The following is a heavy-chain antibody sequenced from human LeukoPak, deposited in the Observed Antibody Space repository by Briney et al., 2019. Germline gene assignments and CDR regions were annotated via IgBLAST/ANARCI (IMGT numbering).Heavy chain of an antibody. D-gene: IGHD3-9*01. CDR3: VRGDVSTGRPYDFDV. V-gene: IGHV1-8*01. J-gene: IGHJ4*02. CDR2: IYTDSGNT. CDR1: GSTFTSYT. Sequence: GASVTVTRNSSGSTFTSYTDNRMWHRQAQGKEREGCIYTDSGNTDYAHTFNGRVTITTDTPNATPYLEMKSLRSEDTAVYYCVRGDVSTGRPYDFDVQGQGALVSVAS.